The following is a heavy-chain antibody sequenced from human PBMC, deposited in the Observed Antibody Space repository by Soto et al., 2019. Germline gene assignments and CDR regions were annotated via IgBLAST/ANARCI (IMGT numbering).Heavy chain of an antibody. CDR1: GFTFSSYA. J-gene: IGHJ3*02. Sequence: GGSLRLSCAASGFTFSSYAMHWVRQAPGKGLEWVAVISYDGSNKYYADSVKGRFTISRDNSKNTLYLQMNSLRAEDTAVYYSAKDKAVASRAFDIWGQGTMVTVSS. V-gene: IGHV3-30-3*01. D-gene: IGHD6-19*01. CDR3: AKDKAVASRAFDI. CDR2: ISYDGSNK.